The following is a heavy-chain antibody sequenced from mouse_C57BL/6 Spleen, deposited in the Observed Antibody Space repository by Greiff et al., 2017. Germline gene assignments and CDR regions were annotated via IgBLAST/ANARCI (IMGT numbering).Heavy chain of an antibody. CDR2: ISSGSSTI. J-gene: IGHJ4*01. Sequence: EVKLMESGGGLVKPGGSLKLSCAASGFTFSDYGMHWVRQAPEKGLEWVAYISSGSSTIYYADTVKGRFTISRDNAKNTLFLQMTSLRSEDTAMYYCATLRHYYAMDYCGQGTSVTVSS. CDR3: ATLRHYYAMDY. CDR1: GFTFSDYG. V-gene: IGHV5-17*01. D-gene: IGHD2-12*01.